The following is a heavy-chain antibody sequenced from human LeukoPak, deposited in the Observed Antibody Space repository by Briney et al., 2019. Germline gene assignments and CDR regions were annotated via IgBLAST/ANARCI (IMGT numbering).Heavy chain of an antibody. J-gene: IGHJ4*02. CDR1: GFTFSNYY. V-gene: IGHV3-21*01. CDR2: ISTSGAYI. CDR3: AKAGPLDY. Sequence: GGSLRLSCAASGFTFSNYYMYWVRQAPGKGLEWVSSISTSGAYIYYADSVKGRFTISRDDSKNTLYLQMNSLRAEDTAVYYCAKAGPLDYWGQGTLVTVSS.